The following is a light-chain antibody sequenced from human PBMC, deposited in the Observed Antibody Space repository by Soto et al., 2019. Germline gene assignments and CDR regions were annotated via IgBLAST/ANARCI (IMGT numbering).Light chain of an antibody. CDR2: GAS. J-gene: IGKJ1*01. Sequence: EIVLTQSPGTLSLSPGERATLSCRASQSLSNNIYLAWYQQKPGQAPRLLIYGASTRATGIPARFSGSGSGTEFTLTISSLQPEDFAVYYCQQYNNWPQFGQGTKVDI. CDR3: QQYNNWPQ. V-gene: IGKV3-15*01. CDR1: QSLSNN.